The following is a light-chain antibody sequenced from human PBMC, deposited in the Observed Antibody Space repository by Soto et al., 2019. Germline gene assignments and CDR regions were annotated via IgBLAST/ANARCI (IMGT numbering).Light chain of an antibody. J-gene: IGLJ1*01. Sequence: QSALTQPASVSGSPGQSITISCTGTSSDVGGYNYVSWYQQHPGKAPKLMIYEVSNRPSGVSNRFSGSKSGNTACLTISGLQAEDEADYYCSSYTSSSTLEVFGTGTKLTVL. CDR3: SSYTSSSTLEV. CDR2: EVS. CDR1: SSDVGGYNY. V-gene: IGLV2-14*01.